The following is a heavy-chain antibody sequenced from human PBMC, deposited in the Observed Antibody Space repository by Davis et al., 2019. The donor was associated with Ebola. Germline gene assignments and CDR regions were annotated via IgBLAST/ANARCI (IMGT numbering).Heavy chain of an antibody. Sequence: PGGSLRLSYATSGYTFRIHAMTWVRQAPGKGLDWVSALSGSGGLSYYADSVRGRFTISRDNSKNTLYLQMDSLTVEDTAIYYCARGGETVTGTASHGMDVWGQGTTVTVSS. CDR1: GYTFRIHA. V-gene: IGHV3-23*01. CDR2: LSGSGGLS. D-gene: IGHD1-14*01. CDR3: ARGGETVTGTASHGMDV. J-gene: IGHJ6*02.